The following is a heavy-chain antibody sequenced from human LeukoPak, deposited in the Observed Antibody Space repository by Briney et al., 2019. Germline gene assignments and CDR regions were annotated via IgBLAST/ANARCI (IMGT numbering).Heavy chain of an antibody. J-gene: IGHJ4*02. D-gene: IGHD1-1*01. CDR3: ARRGTSTMTPGY. Sequence: DSVKGRFTISRDNSKNTLYLQMNSLRAEDTAVYYCARRGTSTMTPGYWGQGTLVTVSS. V-gene: IGHV3-30*07.